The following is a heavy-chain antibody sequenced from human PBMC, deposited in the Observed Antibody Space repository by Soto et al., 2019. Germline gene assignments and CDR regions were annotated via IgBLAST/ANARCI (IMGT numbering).Heavy chain of an antibody. D-gene: IGHD3-22*01. Sequence: QVQLVQSGAEVKKPGSSVKVSCKASGGTFSSSAISWVRQAPGQGLEWMGGIIPIFGTANYAQKFQGRVTITADESTRTAYMELSSLRSEDTAVYYCARDGTLYDSSGYYYLYWGQRTLVTVSS. CDR1: GGTFSSSA. J-gene: IGHJ4*02. V-gene: IGHV1-69*01. CDR2: IIPIFGTA. CDR3: ARDGTLYDSSGYYYLY.